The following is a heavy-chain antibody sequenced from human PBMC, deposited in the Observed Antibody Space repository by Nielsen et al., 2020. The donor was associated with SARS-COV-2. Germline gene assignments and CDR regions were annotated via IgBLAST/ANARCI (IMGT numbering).Heavy chain of an antibody. CDR3: ARDRVGGYGGYLFDY. D-gene: IGHD5-12*01. CDR2: INAGNGNT. CDR1: GYTFTVYA. Sequence: ASVKVSCKASGYTFTVYAMHWVRQAPGQRLEWMGWINAGNGNTKSSQQFQGRVTTTRDTSASTAYMELSSLRSEDTAVYYCARDRVGGYGGYLFDYWGQGTLVTVSS. J-gene: IGHJ4*02. V-gene: IGHV1-3*01.